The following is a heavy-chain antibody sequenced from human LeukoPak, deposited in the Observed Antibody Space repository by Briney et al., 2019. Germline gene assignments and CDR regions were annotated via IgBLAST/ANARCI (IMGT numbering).Heavy chain of an antibody. CDR3: ASGDCSSTSCYNWGFDP. Sequence: GGSLRLSCAASGFTFSSYAMHWVRQAPGKGLEWVAVISYDGSNKYYADSVKGRFTISRDNSKSTLYQQMNSLRAEDTAVYYCASGDCSSTSCYNWGFDPWGQGTLVTVSS. V-gene: IGHV3-30-3*01. D-gene: IGHD2-2*01. CDR2: ISYDGSNK. CDR1: GFTFSSYA. J-gene: IGHJ5*02.